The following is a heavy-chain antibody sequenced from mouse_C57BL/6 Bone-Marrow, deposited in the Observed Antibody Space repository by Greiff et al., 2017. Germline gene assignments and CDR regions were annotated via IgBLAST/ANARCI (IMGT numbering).Heavy chain of an antibody. J-gene: IGHJ3*01. D-gene: IGHD2-5*01. CDR1: GFNIKDDY. Sequence: EVQLQQSGAELVRPGASVTLSCTASGFNIKDDYMHWVKQRPEQGLEWIGWIDPENGDTEYASKFQGKATITADTSSNTAYLQLSSLTSEDTAVYYCTFYSKWTWFAYWGQGTLVTVSA. CDR3: TFYSKWTWFAY. V-gene: IGHV14-4*01. CDR2: IDPENGDT.